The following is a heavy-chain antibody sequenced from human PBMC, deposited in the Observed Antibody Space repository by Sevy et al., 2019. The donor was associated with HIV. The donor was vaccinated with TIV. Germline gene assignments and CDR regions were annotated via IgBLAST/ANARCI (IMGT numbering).Heavy chain of an antibody. CDR1: GFTFSSYA. J-gene: IGHJ4*02. Sequence: GESLKISCAASGFTFSSYAMSWVRQAPGKGLEWVSAISGSGGSTYYADSVKGRFTISRDNSKNTLYLQMYSLRAEDTAVYYCAKDLYDILTGYSTTFDYWGQGTLVTVSS. V-gene: IGHV3-23*01. D-gene: IGHD3-9*01. CDR3: AKDLYDILTGYSTTFDY. CDR2: ISGSGGST.